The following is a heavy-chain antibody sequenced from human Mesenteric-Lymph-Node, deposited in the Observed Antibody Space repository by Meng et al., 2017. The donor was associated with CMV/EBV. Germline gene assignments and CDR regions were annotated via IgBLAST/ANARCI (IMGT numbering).Heavy chain of an antibody. CDR3: TRVWFPLIVHFDY. J-gene: IGHJ4*02. D-gene: IGHD3-22*01. Sequence: GESLKISCTASGFTFGDYAMSWVRQAPGKGLEWVGFIRSEAYGGTTEYAASVKGRFTISRDDFKSIAYLQMNSLKTEDTAVYYCTRVWFPLIVHFDYWGLGTLVTVSS. CDR1: GFTFGDYA. V-gene: IGHV3-49*04. CDR2: IRSEAYGGTT.